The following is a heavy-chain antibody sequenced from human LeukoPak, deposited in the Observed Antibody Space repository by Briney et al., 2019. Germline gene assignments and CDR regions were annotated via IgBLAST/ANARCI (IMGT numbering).Heavy chain of an antibody. V-gene: IGHV4-61*05. CDR3: ARVIAAAGTWVGYYFDY. D-gene: IGHD6-13*01. Sequence: PSETLSLTCTVSGGSISSSSYYWGWIRQPPGKGLEWIGYIYYSGSTNYNPSLKSRVTISVDTSKNQFSLKLSSVTAADTAVYYCARVIAAAGTWVGYYFDYWGQGTLVTVSS. J-gene: IGHJ4*02. CDR1: GGSISSSSYY. CDR2: IYYSGST.